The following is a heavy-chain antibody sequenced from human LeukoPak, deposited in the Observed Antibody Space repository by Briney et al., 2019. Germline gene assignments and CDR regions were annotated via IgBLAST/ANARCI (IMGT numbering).Heavy chain of an antibody. J-gene: IGHJ4*02. CDR2: IYSDGST. Sequence: GGSLRLSCAASGFTVSSNYMSWVRQAPGKGLEWVSIIYSDGSTYYADSVMGRFTISRDNSKNTLYLQMNSLRAEDTAVYYCAREKMLNYYDSSGYSYYFDYWGQGTLVTVSS. CDR3: AREKMLNYYDSSGYSYYFDY. V-gene: IGHV3-53*05. D-gene: IGHD3-22*01. CDR1: GFTVSSNY.